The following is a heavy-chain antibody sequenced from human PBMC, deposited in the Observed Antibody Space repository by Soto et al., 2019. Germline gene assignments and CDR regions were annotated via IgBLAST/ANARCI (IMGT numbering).Heavy chain of an antibody. J-gene: IGHJ4*02. V-gene: IGHV3-30-3*01. D-gene: IGHD6-13*01. Sequence: PGGSLRLSCAASGFTFSSYAMHWVRQAPGKGLEWVAVISYDGSNKYYADSVKGRFTISRDNSKNTLYLQMNSLRAEDTAVYYCARDTLGSHRIGFDYWGQGTLVTVSS. CDR2: ISYDGSNK. CDR1: GFTFSSYA. CDR3: ARDTLGSHRIGFDY.